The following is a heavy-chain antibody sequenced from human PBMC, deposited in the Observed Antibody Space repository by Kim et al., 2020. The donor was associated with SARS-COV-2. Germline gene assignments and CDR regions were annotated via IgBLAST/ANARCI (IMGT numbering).Heavy chain of an antibody. J-gene: IGHJ4*02. CDR1: GFTFSSYA. CDR2: ISGSGGST. CDR3: AKDLEMDTVVTPGD. D-gene: IGHD2-21*02. V-gene: IGHV3-23*01. Sequence: GGSLRLSCAASGFTFSSYAMSWVRQAPGKGLEWVSAISGSGGSTYYADSVKGRFTISRDNSKNTLYLQMNSLRAEDTAVYYCAKDLEMDTVVTPGDWGQGTLVTVSS.